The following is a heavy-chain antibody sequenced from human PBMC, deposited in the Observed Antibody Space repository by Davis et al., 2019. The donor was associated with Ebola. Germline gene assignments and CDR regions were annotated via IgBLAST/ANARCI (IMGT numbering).Heavy chain of an antibody. J-gene: IGHJ4*02. D-gene: IGHD5-18*01. CDR1: GFIFSDYW. Sequence: GESLKISCAASGFIFSDYWMNWVRQTPGKGLVWVSRITNDGTRTSYADSVQGRFTISRDDAKNSLFLQMNSLRAEDTAVYYCVPGTWIRGQGSLVTVSS. CDR3: VPGTWI. CDR2: ITNDGTRT. V-gene: IGHV3-74*01.